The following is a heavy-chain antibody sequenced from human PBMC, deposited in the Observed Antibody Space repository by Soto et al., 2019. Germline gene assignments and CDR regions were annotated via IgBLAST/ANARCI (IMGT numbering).Heavy chain of an antibody. Sequence: SETLSLTCTVSGGSISSSSYYWGWIRQPPGKRLEWIGSIYYSGSTYYNPSLKSRVTISVDTSKNQFSLKLSSVTAADTAVYYCARQPRILTGYSGHFDYWGLGTLVTVSS. CDR3: ARQPRILTGYSGHFDY. D-gene: IGHD3-9*01. J-gene: IGHJ4*02. CDR2: IYYSGST. CDR1: GGSISSSSYY. V-gene: IGHV4-39*01.